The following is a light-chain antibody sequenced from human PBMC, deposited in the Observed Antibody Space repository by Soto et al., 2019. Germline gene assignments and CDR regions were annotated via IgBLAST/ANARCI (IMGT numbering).Light chain of an antibody. CDR2: DVS. CDR1: SSDVGGYNY. V-gene: IGLV2-11*01. J-gene: IGLJ2*01. CDR3: CSYAGSYTHVV. Sequence: QSVLTQPRSVSGSPGQSVTISCTGTSSDVGGYNYVSWYQQHPGKAPKLMIYDVSKRPSGVPDRFSGSKSGNTASLTISGLQAEDEGDYHCCSYAGSYTHVVFGGGTKVTVL.